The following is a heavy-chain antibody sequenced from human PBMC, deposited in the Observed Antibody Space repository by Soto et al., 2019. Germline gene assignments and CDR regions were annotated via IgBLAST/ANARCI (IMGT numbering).Heavy chain of an antibody. D-gene: IGHD5-12*01. V-gene: IGHV1-69*13. J-gene: IGHJ1*01. CDR3: AREGSGYNL. CDR1: GGSFSSFG. CDR2: IIPVFGRP. Sequence: SVEVSCKGSGGSFSSFGISWVRQAPGQGLEWMGGIIPVFGRPNYAQRFRGRLTITADESTNTVYLELIDLRSEDTAVYYCAREGSGYNLWGQGTQVTVSS.